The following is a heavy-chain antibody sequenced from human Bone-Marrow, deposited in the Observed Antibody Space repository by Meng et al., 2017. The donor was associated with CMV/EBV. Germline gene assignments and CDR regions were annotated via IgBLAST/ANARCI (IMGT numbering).Heavy chain of an antibody. D-gene: IGHD3-3*01. CDR3: ARGRRSGYYSSWFDP. J-gene: IGHJ5*02. CDR1: GFTFSSYW. Sequence: GESLKISCAASGFTFSSYWMHWVRQAPGKGLVWVSRINSDGSSTSYADSVKGRFTISRDNAKNTLYLQMNSLRAEDTAVDYCARGRRSGYYSSWFDPWGQGTLVTVSS. CDR2: INSDGSST. V-gene: IGHV3-74*01.